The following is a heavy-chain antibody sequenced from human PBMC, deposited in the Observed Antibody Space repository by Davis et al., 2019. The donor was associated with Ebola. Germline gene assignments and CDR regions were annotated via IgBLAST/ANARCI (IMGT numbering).Heavy chain of an antibody. D-gene: IGHD3-16*01. CDR2: IRYDGNNE. Sequence: PGGSLRLSCAASGFTFNNHGMHWLRQAPGKGLEWVAFIRYDGNNEYYSESVKGRFSISRDNSKNTLYLQMDSLRTEDTAVYYCAHGYTNTWYTFASWGQGTLVTVSS. CDR3: AHGYTNTWYTFAS. CDR1: GFTFNNHG. J-gene: IGHJ4*02. V-gene: IGHV3-30*02.